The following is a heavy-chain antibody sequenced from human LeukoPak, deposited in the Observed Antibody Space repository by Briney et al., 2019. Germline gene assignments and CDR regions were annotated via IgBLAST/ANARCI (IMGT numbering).Heavy chain of an antibody. J-gene: IGHJ4*02. V-gene: IGHV3-23*01. Sequence: GGSLRLSCAASGFTLSSYAMTWVRQAPGRGLEWVSSVDGGGGGTYYAGSVKGRFTISRDNSKDTLYLQMNGLRAEDTAVYFCAKQSAGSAAWYSLHYDFWGQGTLVTVSS. CDR3: AKQSAGSAAWYSLHYDF. CDR2: VDGGGGGT. CDR1: GFTLSSYA. D-gene: IGHD6-13*01.